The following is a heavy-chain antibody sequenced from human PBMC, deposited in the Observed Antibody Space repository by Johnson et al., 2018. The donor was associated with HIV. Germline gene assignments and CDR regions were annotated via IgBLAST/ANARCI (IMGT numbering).Heavy chain of an antibody. V-gene: IGHV3-66*01. D-gene: IGHD6-19*01. J-gene: IGHJ3*02. CDR1: GFTVSSNY. Sequence: VQLVESGGGLVQPGGSLRLSCAASGFTVSSNYMSWVRQAPGKGLEWVSVIYSGGSTYYADSVTGRFTISRDNSKNTLYLQMNSLRAEDTAVYYCARDAGQWLDDAFDIWGQGTMVTVSS. CDR2: IYSGGST. CDR3: ARDAGQWLDDAFDI.